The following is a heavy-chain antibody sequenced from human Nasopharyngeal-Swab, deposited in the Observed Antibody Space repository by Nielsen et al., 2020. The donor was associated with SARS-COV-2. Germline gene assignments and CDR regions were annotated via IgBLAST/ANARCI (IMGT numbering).Heavy chain of an antibody. V-gene: IGHV3-11*06. CDR3: VRDVAMVGATLDT. CDR2: VSRSSSRS. J-gene: IGHJ1*01. D-gene: IGHD1-26*01. Sequence: WIRQPPGKGLEWVAYVSRSSSRSCYADSVEGRFTISRDNPKNSLFLQMDSLRDEDTAVYFCVRDVAMVGATLDTWGQGTLVTVSS.